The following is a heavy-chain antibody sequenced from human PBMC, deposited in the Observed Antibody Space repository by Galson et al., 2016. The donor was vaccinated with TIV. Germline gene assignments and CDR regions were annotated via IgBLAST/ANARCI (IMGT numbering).Heavy chain of an antibody. D-gene: IGHD1-1*01. CDR3: ARAADTWNGVPFDY. Sequence: SVKVSCKASGYTFTSYGFGWVRQAPGQGLEWMGWISTYNGNTNYAQKFQGRVTLTTETSTSTASMELRGLTSDDTAMYYCARAADTWNGVPFDYWGQGTLVTVSS. V-gene: IGHV1-18*01. CDR1: GYTFTSYG. J-gene: IGHJ4*02. CDR2: ISTYNGNT.